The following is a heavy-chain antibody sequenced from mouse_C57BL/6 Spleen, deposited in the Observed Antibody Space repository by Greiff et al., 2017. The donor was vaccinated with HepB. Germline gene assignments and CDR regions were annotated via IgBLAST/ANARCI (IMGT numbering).Heavy chain of an antibody. CDR3: AREDGYYRYFDY. Sequence: EVQLVESGGGLVKPGGSLKLSCAASGFTFSSYAMSWVRQTPEKRLEWVATISDGGSYTYYPDNVKGRFTISRDNAKNNLYLQMSHLKSEDTAMYYCAREDGYYRYFDYWGQGTTLTVSS. CDR1: GFTFSSYA. CDR2: ISDGGSYT. V-gene: IGHV5-4*01. J-gene: IGHJ2*01. D-gene: IGHD2-3*01.